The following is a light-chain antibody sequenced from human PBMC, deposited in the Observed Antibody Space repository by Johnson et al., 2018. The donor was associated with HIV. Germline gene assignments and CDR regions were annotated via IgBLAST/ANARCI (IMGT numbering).Light chain of an antibody. CDR1: TSNIGSNS. CDR3: GTWDSSLSVYV. Sequence: QPVLTQPPSVSAAPGQKVTISCSGNTSNIGSNSVSWYQHLPGIAPKLLVYDRNKRPSGIPDRFSGSKSGTSATLGITGLQTGDAADYYCGTWDSSLSVYVFGTGTKVTVL. CDR2: DRN. J-gene: IGLJ1*01. V-gene: IGLV1-51*01.